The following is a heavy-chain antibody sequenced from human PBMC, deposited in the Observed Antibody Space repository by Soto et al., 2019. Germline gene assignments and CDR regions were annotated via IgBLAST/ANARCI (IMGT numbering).Heavy chain of an antibody. D-gene: IGHD3-10*01. CDR2: VCPGGRT. CDR1: GGSFNNYC. V-gene: IGHV4-34*02. Sequence: QVRLQQWGAGLVRPAETLSLTCAVYGGSFNNYCWSWIRQPPGKGLEWIGEVCPGGRTNYSPTLKREVRIAVEGSKNKFSMRLTSVTVADTAVYYCARGDYGQYDAYNWFDPWGHGNLVIVAS. J-gene: IGHJ5*02. CDR3: ARGDYGQYDAYNWFDP.